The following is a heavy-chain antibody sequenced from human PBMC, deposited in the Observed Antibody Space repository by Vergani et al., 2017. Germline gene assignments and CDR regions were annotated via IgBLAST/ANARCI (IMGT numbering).Heavy chain of an antibody. CDR2: ISSSSSYI. J-gene: IGHJ4*02. D-gene: IGHD3-22*01. CDR1: GFTFSSYS. CDR3: ARDYRPTMIVVVSYNPFDY. Sequence: EVQLVESGGGLVKPGGSLRLSCAASGFTFSSYSMNWVRQAPGKGLEWVSSISSSSSYIYYADSVKGRFTISRDKAKNSLYLQMNSLRAEDTAVYYCARDYRPTMIVVVSYNPFDYWGQGTLVTVSS. V-gene: IGHV3-21*01.